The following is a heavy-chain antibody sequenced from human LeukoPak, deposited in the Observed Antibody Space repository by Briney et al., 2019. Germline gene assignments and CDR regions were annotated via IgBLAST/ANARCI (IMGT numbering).Heavy chain of an antibody. CDR1: GFTVSSNY. Sequence: GGSLRLSCAASGFTVSSNYMSWVRQAPGKGLEWVSVIYSGGSTYYADSVKGRFTISRDNSKNTLYLQMNSLRAEDTAVYYCARYCSGGSCYPTTGYYYYYGMDVWGQGTTVTVSS. V-gene: IGHV3-66*01. J-gene: IGHJ6*02. CDR3: ARYCSGGSCYPTTGYYYYYGMDV. D-gene: IGHD2-15*01. CDR2: IYSGGST.